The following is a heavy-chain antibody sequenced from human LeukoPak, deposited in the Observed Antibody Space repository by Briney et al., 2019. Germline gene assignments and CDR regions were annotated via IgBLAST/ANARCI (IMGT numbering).Heavy chain of an antibody. CDR1: GFTFSSYA. Sequence: GGSLRLSCAASGFTFSSYAMSWVRQAPGNGLEWVSAISGSGGSTYYADSVKGRFTISRDNSKNTLYLQMNSLRAEDTAVYYCAKSHIVVVVAATVDYWGQGTLVTVSS. CDR2: ISGSGGST. CDR3: AKSHIVVVVAATVDY. D-gene: IGHD2-15*01. J-gene: IGHJ4*02. V-gene: IGHV3-23*01.